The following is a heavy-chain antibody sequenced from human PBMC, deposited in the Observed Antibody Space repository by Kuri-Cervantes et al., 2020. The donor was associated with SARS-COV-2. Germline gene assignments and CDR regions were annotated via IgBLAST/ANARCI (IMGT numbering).Heavy chain of an antibody. Sequence: GESLKISCAASGFTFSSYAMSWVRQGPGKGLEWVSSISSSSSYIYYADSVKGRFTISRDNAKNSLYLQMNSLRAEDTAVYYCASQGAVYWGQGTLVTVSS. CDR3: ASQGAVY. V-gene: IGHV3-21*01. CDR1: GFTFSSYA. CDR2: ISSSSSYI. D-gene: IGHD1-26*01. J-gene: IGHJ4*02.